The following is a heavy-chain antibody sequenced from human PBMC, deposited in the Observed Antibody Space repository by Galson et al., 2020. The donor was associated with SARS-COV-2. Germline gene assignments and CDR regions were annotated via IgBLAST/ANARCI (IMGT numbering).Heavy chain of an antibody. CDR3: ARGGNYGDYVNFDY. D-gene: IGHD4-17*01. V-gene: IGHV1-69*13. CDR2: IIPILGTA. J-gene: IGHJ4*02. Sequence: SVKVSCKASGGTFSSYAISWVRQAPGQGLEWIGGIIPILGTANYAQKFQGRVTITADESTTTAYMELSSLGSEDAAAYYCARGGNYGDYVNFDYWGQGTLVTVSS. CDR1: GGTFSSYA.